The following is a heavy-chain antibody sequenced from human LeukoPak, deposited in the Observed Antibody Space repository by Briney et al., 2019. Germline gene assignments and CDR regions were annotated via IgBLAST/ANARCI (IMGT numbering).Heavy chain of an antibody. J-gene: IGHJ4*02. CDR1: GFTFDDYG. Sequence: GGSLRLSCAASGFTFDDYGMSWVRQAPGKGLEWVSSISGGGGSTYYADSVKGRFTISRDSSKNTLYLQMNSLRAEDTAIYYCAKAAGENVVVPAASFWGQGTLVTVSS. V-gene: IGHV3-23*01. D-gene: IGHD2-2*01. CDR2: ISGGGGST. CDR3: AKAAGENVVVPAASF.